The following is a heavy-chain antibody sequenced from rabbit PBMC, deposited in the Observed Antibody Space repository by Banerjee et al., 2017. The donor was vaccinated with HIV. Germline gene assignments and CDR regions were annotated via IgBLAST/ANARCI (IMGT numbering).Heavy chain of an antibody. CDR1: GIDFSSYYY. D-gene: IGHD6-1*01. CDR2: IYTSSGST. CDR3: ARAYPGYGGYGYGTFNL. J-gene: IGHJ4*01. Sequence: QQQLEESGGGLVKPGGTLTLTCEASGIDFSSYYYMCWVRQAPGKGLELIACIYTSSGSTWYASWVNGRFTISKTSSTTVTLQMTSLTAADTATYFCARAYPGYGGYGYGTFNLWGPGTLVTVS. V-gene: IGHV1S43*01.